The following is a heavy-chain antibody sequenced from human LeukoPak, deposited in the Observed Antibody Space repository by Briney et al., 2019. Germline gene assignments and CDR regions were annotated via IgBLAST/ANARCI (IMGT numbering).Heavy chain of an antibody. CDR2: IFYSGTT. CDR1: GGSISSSGYY. D-gene: IGHD4-23*01. Sequence: SETLSLTCAVSGGSISSSGYYWGWIRQPPGKGLEWIGNIFYSGTTYYNPSLKSRVTISVDTSKNQFSLRLNSVTAADTAVYYCARRRAGNSNLEYWGQGTLVTVSS. CDR3: ARRRAGNSNLEY. J-gene: IGHJ4*02. V-gene: IGHV4-39*01.